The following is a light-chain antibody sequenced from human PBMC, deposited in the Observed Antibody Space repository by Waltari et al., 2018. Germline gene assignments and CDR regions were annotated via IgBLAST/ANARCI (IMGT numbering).Light chain of an antibody. CDR3: QVWDTTSDRVV. J-gene: IGLJ2*01. CDR2: DDS. CDR1: NVGSKS. V-gene: IGLV3-21*02. Sequence: SYVLTQPPSASVATGETARITCGGDNVGSKSVHWYQQKPGQAPLLVVYDDSARPPGIPDRFSACKAGNTATLTISRVENGDEADGYCQVWDTTSDRVVFGGGTKVTVL.